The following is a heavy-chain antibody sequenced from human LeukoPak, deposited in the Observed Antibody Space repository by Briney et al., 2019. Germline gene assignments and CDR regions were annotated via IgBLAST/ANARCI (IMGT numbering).Heavy chain of an antibody. Sequence: GGSLRLSCAVSGITLSNYGMSWVRQAPGKGLEWVSAISGSGGSTYYADSVKGRFTISRDNSKNTLYLQMNSLRAEDTAVYYCAKGVVWYSSSWYFDYWGQGTLVTVSS. CDR3: AKGVVWYSSSWYFDY. V-gene: IGHV3-23*01. J-gene: IGHJ4*02. CDR2: ISGSGGST. D-gene: IGHD6-13*01. CDR1: GITLSNYG.